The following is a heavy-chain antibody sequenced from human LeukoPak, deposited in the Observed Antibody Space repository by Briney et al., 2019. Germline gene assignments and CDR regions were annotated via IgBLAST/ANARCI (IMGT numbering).Heavy chain of an antibody. V-gene: IGHV3-66*01. CDR3: ARDNEDYDSSGYWVVYDY. CDR1: GFTVSSNY. J-gene: IGHJ4*02. D-gene: IGHD3-22*01. Sequence: SGGSLRLSCAASGFTVSSNYMSWVRQAPGKGLEWVSVIYSGGSTYYADSVKGRFTISRDNSKNTLYLQMNSLRAEDTAVYYCARDNEDYDSSGYWVVYDYWGQGTLVTVSS. CDR2: IYSGGST.